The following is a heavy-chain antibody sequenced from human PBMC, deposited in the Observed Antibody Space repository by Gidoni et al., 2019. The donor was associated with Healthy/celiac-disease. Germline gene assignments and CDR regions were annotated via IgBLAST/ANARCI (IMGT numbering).Heavy chain of an antibody. J-gene: IGHJ4*02. CDR2: ISSSSSYI. CDR3: ARDPRYCSGGSCYPYY. Sequence: AASGFTFSSYSMNWVRQAPGKGLEWVSSISSSSSYIYYAESVKGRFTISRDNAKNSLYLQMNSLRAEDTAVYYCARDPRYCSGGSCYPYYWGQGTLVTVSS. D-gene: IGHD2-15*01. CDR1: GFTFSSYS. V-gene: IGHV3-21*01.